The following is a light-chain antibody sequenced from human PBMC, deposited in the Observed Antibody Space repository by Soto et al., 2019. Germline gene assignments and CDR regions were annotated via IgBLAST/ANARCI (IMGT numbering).Light chain of an antibody. CDR2: RNT. CDR3: AAWDDSLSAVL. Sequence: QPVLTQPPSASGTPGLRVSISCSGSSSNIGTNYVYWYQQLPGTAPKLLIYRNTQRPSGVPDRFSGSKSGTSASLAISGLRSEDDGDYYCAAWDDSLSAVLLGGGTKLTVL. CDR1: SSNIGTNY. J-gene: IGLJ2*01. V-gene: IGLV1-47*01.